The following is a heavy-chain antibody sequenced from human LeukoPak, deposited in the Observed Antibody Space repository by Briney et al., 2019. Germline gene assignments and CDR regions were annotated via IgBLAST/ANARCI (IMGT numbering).Heavy chain of an antibody. D-gene: IGHD2-2*02. J-gene: IGHJ3*02. Sequence: SETLSPTCTVSGGSISSGDYYWSWIRQPPGKGLEWIGYIYYSGSTYYNPSLKSRATISVDTSKNQFSLKLSSVTAADTAVYYCARTTTYCSSTSCYTDAFDIWGQGTMVTVSS. CDR3: ARTTTYCSSTSCYTDAFDI. CDR2: IYYSGST. V-gene: IGHV4-30-4*08. CDR1: GGSISSGDYY.